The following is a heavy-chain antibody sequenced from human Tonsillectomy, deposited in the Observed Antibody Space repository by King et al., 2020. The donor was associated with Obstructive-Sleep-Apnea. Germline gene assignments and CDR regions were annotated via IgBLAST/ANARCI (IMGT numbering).Heavy chain of an antibody. V-gene: IGHV4-59*08. D-gene: IGHD3-9*01. J-gene: IGHJ3*02. CDR1: GGSISSHY. CDR2: IYYSGST. CDR3: ARQTYDILTGPEGPPVHAFDI. Sequence: VQLQESGPGLVKPSETLSLTCTVSGGSISSHYWSWIRQTPGKGLECIGYIYYSGSTNYNPSLKSRVTISVDTSKNQFSLKLSSVTAADTAVYYCARQTYDILTGPEGPPVHAFDIWGQGTMVTVSS.